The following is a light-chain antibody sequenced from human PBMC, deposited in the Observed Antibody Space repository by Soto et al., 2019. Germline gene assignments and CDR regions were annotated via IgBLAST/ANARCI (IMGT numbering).Light chain of an antibody. CDR3: MEGTHWPPYT. CDR1: QSLVHSDGNTY. J-gene: IGKJ2*01. V-gene: IGKV2-30*02. CDR2: KVS. Sequence: DVVMTQSPLSLPVTLGQPASISCRSSQSLVHSDGNTYLSWFQQRPGQSPRRLIYKVSNRDSGVPGRFSGSGSGTNFTLKISRVEAEDVGVYYCMEGTHWPPYTFGQGTKLEIK.